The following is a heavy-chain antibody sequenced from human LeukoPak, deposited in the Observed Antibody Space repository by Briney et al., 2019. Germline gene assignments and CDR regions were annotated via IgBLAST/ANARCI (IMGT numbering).Heavy chain of an antibody. D-gene: IGHD5-18*01. Sequence: KPSETLSLTCAVYGGSFSGYYWSWIRQPPGKGLEWIGEINHSGSTNYNPSLKSRVTISVDTSKNQFSLKLSSVTAADTAVYYCARGRRNSYGQRNWFDPWGQGTLVTVSS. J-gene: IGHJ5*02. V-gene: IGHV4-34*01. CDR1: GGSFSGYY. CDR2: INHSGST. CDR3: ARGRRNSYGQRNWFDP.